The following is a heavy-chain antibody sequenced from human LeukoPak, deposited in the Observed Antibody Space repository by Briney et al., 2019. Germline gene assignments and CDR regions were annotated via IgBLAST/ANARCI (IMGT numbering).Heavy chain of an antibody. CDR1: GFTFSSSA. D-gene: IGHD6-6*01. CDR3: AKGESIAIDAFDI. J-gene: IGHJ3*02. CDR2: ISGSGGST. V-gene: IGHV3-23*01. Sequence: GGSLRLSCAASGFTFSSSAMSWDRQAPGKGLEWVSAISGSGGSTYYADSVKGRFTISRDNSKNTLYLQMNSLRAEDTAVYYCAKGESIAIDAFDIWGQGTMVTVSS.